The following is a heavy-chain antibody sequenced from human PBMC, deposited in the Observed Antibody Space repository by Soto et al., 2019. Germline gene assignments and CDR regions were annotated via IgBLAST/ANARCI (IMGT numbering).Heavy chain of an antibody. CDR3: AATSQYYYDSSGYEPRFDY. V-gene: IGHV4-4*02. CDR1: GGSISSSNW. Sequence: PSETLSLTCAVSGGSISSSNWWSWVRQPPGKGLEWIGEIYHSGSTNYNPSLKSRVTISVDKSKNQFSLKLSSVTAADTAVYYCAATSQYYYDSSGYEPRFDYWGQGTLVTVSS. D-gene: IGHD3-22*01. CDR2: IYHSGST. J-gene: IGHJ4*02.